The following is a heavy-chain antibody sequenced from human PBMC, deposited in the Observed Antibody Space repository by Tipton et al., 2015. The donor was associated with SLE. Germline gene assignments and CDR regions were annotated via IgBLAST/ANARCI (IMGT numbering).Heavy chain of an antibody. CDR2: IYTSGGT. D-gene: IGHD6-6*01. V-gene: IGHV4-4*07. CDR3: ARGHSSSARYFDY. J-gene: IGHJ4*02. CDR1: GGSISSYY. Sequence: TLSLTCTVSGGSISSYYWCWIRQPAGKGLEWIGRIYTSGGTNYNPPLKSRVTMSVDTSKNQFSLKLSPVTAADTAVYYCARGHSSSARYFDYWGQGTLVTVSS.